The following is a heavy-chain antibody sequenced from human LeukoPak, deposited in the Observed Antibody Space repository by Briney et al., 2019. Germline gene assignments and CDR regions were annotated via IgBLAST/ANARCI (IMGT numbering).Heavy chain of an antibody. CDR1: GFTFSNYA. J-gene: IGHJ4*02. D-gene: IGHD6-19*01. Sequence: PGGSLRLSCAASGFTFSNYAMSWVRQAPGKGLEWVSGISGSDRTTYYADSVKGRFTISRDNFRNTLYLQMSSLRAEDTAVYYCAEILQWLVRNRAFDYWGQGTLVTVSS. V-gene: IGHV3-23*01. CDR2: ISGSDRTT. CDR3: AEILQWLVRNRAFDY.